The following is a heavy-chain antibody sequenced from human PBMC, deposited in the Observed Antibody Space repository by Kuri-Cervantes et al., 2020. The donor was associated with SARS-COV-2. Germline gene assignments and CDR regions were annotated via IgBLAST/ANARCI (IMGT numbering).Heavy chain of an antibody. CDR1: GYTFTSNF. J-gene: IGHJ4*02. V-gene: IGHV1-69*05. Sequence: SVKVSCKASGYTFTSNFMHWVRQATGQGLEWMGGIIPIFGTANYAQKFQGRVTITTDESTSTAYMELGSLRSEDTAVYYCARGLGDPSSGYFDYWGQGTLVTVSS. CDR3: ARGLGDPSSGYFDY. D-gene: IGHD3-16*01. CDR2: IIPIFGTA.